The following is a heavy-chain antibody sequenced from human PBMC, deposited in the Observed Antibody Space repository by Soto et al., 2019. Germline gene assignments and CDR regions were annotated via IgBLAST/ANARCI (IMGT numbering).Heavy chain of an antibody. D-gene: IGHD6-19*01. J-gene: IGHJ5*02. CDR2: IYGGGGGET. V-gene: IGHV3-23*01. CDR1: GFTFSTYT. CDR3: AKDAVAGNGEYDWFDP. Sequence: GGSLRLSCAASGFTFSTYTMSWVRQAPGKGLEWVSGIYGGGGGETYYADSVKGRFTISRDDSKSAVFLQMNSLRVEDTAIYYCAKDAVAGNGEYDWFDPWGQGTLVTVSS.